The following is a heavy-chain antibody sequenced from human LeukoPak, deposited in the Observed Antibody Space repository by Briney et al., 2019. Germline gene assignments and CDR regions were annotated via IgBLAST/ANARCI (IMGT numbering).Heavy chain of an antibody. CDR2: LYHSGST. CDR3: ARVEYCSSTSCPGPAFDI. V-gene: IGHV4-30-2*01. CDR1: GGSISSGGYS. Sequence: SETLSLTCTVSGGSISSGGYSWSWIRQPPGKGLEWIGYLYHSGSTSYNPSLKSRVTISVDRSRNQLSLKLSSVTAADTAVYYCARVEYCSSTSCPGPAFDIWGQGTMVIVSS. J-gene: IGHJ3*02. D-gene: IGHD2-2*01.